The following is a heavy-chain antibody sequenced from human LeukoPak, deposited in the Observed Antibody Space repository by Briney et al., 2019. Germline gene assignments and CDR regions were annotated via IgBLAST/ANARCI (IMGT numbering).Heavy chain of an antibody. CDR3: ARDRRLNFYDSNTGWFDP. D-gene: IGHD3-22*01. CDR1: GFTFSSYG. Sequence: GGSLGLSCAASGFTFSSYGMHWVRQGPGKGLEWLAVIWYDGSNKFYADSVKGRFSISRDNSKNTLYLQMNCLRAEDTAVYYCARDRRLNFYDSNTGWFDPWGQGTLVTVSS. CDR2: IWYDGSNK. J-gene: IGHJ5*02. V-gene: IGHV3-33*01.